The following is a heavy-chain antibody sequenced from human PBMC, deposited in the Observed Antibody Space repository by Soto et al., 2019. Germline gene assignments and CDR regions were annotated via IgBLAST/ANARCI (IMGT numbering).Heavy chain of an antibody. V-gene: IGHV1-69*01. CDR1: GGTFSSYA. CDR3: ARVTSMVRGVIDNWFDP. D-gene: IGHD3-10*01. CDR2: IIPMYGPA. Sequence: QVPLVQSGAEVKKPGSSVTVSCKASGGTFSSYAIHWVRQAPGQGLEWMGGIIPMYGPAKYAQRFQGRVKITADESTITVYMELTSLTSQDTAVYSCARVTSMVRGVIDNWFDPWGHGTLVTVSS. J-gene: IGHJ5*02.